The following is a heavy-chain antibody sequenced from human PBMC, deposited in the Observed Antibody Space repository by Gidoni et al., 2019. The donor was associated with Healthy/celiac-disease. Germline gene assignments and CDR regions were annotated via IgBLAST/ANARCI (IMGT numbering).Heavy chain of an antibody. V-gene: IGHV4-59*01. CDR3: ARDTGEFDY. D-gene: IGHD1-26*01. CDR1: GGSISTYY. J-gene: IGHJ4*02. CDR2: IYYSGST. Sequence: QVQLQESGPGLVKPSETLSLTCTVSGGSISTYYWSWLRQPPGKGLEWIGYIYYSGSTNYNPSLKSRVTISVDTSKNQFSLKLSSVTAADTAVYYCARDTGEFDYWGQGTLVTVSS.